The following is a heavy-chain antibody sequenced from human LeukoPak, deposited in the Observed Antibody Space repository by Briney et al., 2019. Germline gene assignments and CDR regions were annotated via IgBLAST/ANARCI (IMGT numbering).Heavy chain of an antibody. CDR2: ISGSGGST. D-gene: IGHD1-7*01. Sequence: GGSLRLSCAASGFTFSSYGMSWVRQAPGKGLEWVSSISGSGGSTYYADSVKGRFTISRDNSKYTLYLQMNSLRAEDTALYYCAKSSNWNYDYWGQGTLVTVS. CDR3: AKSSNWNYDY. CDR1: GFTFSSYG. J-gene: IGHJ4*02. V-gene: IGHV3-23*01.